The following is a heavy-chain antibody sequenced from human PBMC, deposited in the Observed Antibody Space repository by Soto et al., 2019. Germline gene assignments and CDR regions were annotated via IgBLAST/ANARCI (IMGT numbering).Heavy chain of an antibody. Sequence: SVKVSCKASGGTFSSYAISWVRQAPGQGLEWMGGIIPIFGTANYAQKFQGRVTITADESTSTAYMELSSLRSEDTAVYYCARGYGVYCSSGSCYGFDYWGQGTLVAVSS. V-gene: IGHV1-69*13. CDR1: GGTFSSYA. J-gene: IGHJ4*02. CDR2: IIPIFGTA. D-gene: IGHD2-15*01. CDR3: ARGYGVYCSSGSCYGFDY.